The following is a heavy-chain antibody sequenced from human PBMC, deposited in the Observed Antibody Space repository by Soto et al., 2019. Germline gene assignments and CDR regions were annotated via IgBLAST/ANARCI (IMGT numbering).Heavy chain of an antibody. J-gene: IGHJ4*02. Sequence: SETLSLTCAVSGGSISSSNWWSWVRQPPGKGLEWIGEIYHSGSTNYNPSLKSRVTISVDKPKNQFSLKLSSVTAADTAVYYGARGGTGLWSPRPFDYWGQGTLVTVSS. D-gene: IGHD5-18*01. CDR1: GGSISSSNW. CDR3: ARGGTGLWSPRPFDY. V-gene: IGHV4-4*02. CDR2: IYHSGST.